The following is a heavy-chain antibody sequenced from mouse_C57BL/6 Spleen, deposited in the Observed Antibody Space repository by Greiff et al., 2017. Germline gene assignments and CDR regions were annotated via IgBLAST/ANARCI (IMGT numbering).Heavy chain of an antibody. CDR1: GFSLTRYG. CDR3: ASNYNYAMDY. V-gene: IGHV2-6*01. D-gene: IGHD2-1*01. Sequence: VQLQESRPGLVAPSQSLSITCTVSGFSLTRYGVDWVRQSPGKGLEWLGVIWGVGSTNYNSALKSRLSISKDNSKSQVFLKMNSLQTDDTAMYYCASNYNYAMDYWGQGTSVTVSS. J-gene: IGHJ4*01. CDR2: IWGVGST.